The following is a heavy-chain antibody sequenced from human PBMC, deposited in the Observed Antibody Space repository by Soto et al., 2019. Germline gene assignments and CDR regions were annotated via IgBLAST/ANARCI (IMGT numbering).Heavy chain of an antibody. Sequence: GGSLRLSCAASGFTFSSYSMNWVRQAPGKGLEWVSYISSSSSTIYYADSVKGRFTISRDNAKNSLYLQMNSLRAEDTAVYYCARDLPLYSAEQTIDYWGQGTLVTVSS. CDR2: ISSSSSTI. J-gene: IGHJ4*02. CDR3: ARDLPLYSAEQTIDY. CDR1: GFTFSSYS. V-gene: IGHV3-48*01. D-gene: IGHD5-12*01.